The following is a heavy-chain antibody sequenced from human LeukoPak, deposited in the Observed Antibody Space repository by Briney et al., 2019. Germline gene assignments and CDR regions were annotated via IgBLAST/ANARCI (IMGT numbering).Heavy chain of an antibody. J-gene: IGHJ4*02. D-gene: IGHD5-18*01. V-gene: IGHV1-2*02. CDR2: INPNSGGT. CDR1: GYTFTGYY. CDR3: ARDLGYSYGRYYFDY. Sequence: GASVKVSCKASGYTFTGYYMHWVRQAPGQGLEWMGWINPNSGGTNYARKFQGRVTMTRDTSISTAYMELSRLRSDDTAVYYCARDLGYSYGRYYFDYWGQGTLVTVSS.